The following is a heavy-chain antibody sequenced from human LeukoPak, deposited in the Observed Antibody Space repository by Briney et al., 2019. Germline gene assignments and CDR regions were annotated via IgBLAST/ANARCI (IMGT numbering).Heavy chain of an antibody. D-gene: IGHD3-10*01. J-gene: IGHJ4*02. CDR2: ISAYNGNT. CDR1: GYTFTSYG. CDR3: ARDFSRFGELLPYYFDY. V-gene: IGHV1-18*01. Sequence: ASVKVSCKASGYTFTSYGISWVRQAPGQGLEWMGWISAYNGNTNYAQKLQGRVTMTTDTSTSTAYMELRSLRSDDTAVYYCARDFSRFGELLPYYFDYWGQGTLVTVSS.